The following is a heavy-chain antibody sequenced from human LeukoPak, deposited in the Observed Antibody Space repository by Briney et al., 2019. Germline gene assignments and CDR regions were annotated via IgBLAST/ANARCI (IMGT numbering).Heavy chain of an antibody. CDR3: ARDGIAAAGKDY. Sequence: GGSLRLSCVASGFSFSDYYMSWIRQAPGKGLQWVSFISSSGSTIYYADSVKGRFTISRDNAKNSLYLQMSSLRAEDTAVYYCARDGIAAAGKDYWGQGTLVTVSS. J-gene: IGHJ4*02. V-gene: IGHV3-11*04. D-gene: IGHD6-13*01. CDR2: ISSSGSTI. CDR1: GFSFSDYY.